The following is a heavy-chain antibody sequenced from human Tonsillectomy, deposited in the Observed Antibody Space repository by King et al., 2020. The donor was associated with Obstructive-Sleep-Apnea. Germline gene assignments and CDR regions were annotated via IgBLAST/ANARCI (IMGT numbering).Heavy chain of an antibody. Sequence: QLQESGPGLVKPSETLSLTCTVSGGSISSYYWSWIRQPPGKGLEWIGYIYYSGSTNYNPSLKSRVTISVATSKNQFSLKLSSVTAADTAVYYCARATLYYDILTGYYTLYYFDYWGQGTLVTVSS. CDR1: GGSISSYY. V-gene: IGHV4-59*01. CDR2: IYYSGST. CDR3: ARATLYYDILTGYYTLYYFDY. J-gene: IGHJ4*02. D-gene: IGHD3-9*01.